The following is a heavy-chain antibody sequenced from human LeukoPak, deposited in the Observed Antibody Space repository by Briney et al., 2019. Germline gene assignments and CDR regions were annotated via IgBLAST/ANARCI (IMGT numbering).Heavy chain of an antibody. Sequence: GGSVRLSCAASGFILSNHAMSWVRQAPGKGLQWIAVSSGSGRTIEYEDSVKGRFTISRDNSKNTLSLQMNSLRVEDTAIYYCTKNVMVKRYIDYWGQGTVVTVSS. V-gene: IGHV3-23*01. CDR1: GFILSNHA. CDR3: TKNVMVKRYIDY. J-gene: IGHJ4*02. CDR2: SSGSGRTI. D-gene: IGHD5-18*01.